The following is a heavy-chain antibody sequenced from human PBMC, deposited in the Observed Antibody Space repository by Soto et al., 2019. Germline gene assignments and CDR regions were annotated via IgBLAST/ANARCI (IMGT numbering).Heavy chain of an antibody. V-gene: IGHV3-30*18. CDR2: ISNDVRNI. CDR1: GLTFSTYG. J-gene: IGHJ4*02. D-gene: IGHD2-2*01. CDR3: VKDTLGGMTPLFMPVPD. Sequence: VQLVESGGGVVQPGRSLRLSCAASGLTFSTYGFHWVRQAPGQGLEWVAVISNDVRNIHYAESVKGRFTISRDNSKNTLYRQMNSLRPNDTSVYYCVKDTLGGMTPLFMPVPDWGQGTLVTVSS.